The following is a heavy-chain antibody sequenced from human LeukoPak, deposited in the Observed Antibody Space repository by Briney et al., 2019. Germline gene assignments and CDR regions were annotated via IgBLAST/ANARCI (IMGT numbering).Heavy chain of an antibody. V-gene: IGHV3-30*02. J-gene: IGHJ4*02. D-gene: IGHD5-18*01. Sequence: GGSLRLSCAASGFTFSSYGVHWVRQAPGKGLEWVAFIRYDGSNKYYADSVKGRFTISGDNSKNTLYLQMNSLRAEDTAVYYCAKDIGDTAMVTQGYWGQGTLVTVSS. CDR2: IRYDGSNK. CDR3: AKDIGDTAMVTQGY. CDR1: GFTFSSYG.